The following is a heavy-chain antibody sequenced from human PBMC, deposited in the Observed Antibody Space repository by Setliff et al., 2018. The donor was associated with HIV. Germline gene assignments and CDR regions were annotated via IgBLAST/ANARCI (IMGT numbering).Heavy chain of an antibody. CDR3: ATDSRHDYSDNSPISTFGFDI. Sequence: ASVKVSCKVSGYTLSEVSMHWVRQAPGKGLEWMGGFDPEDGETIYAQKFQGRVTMTEDTSADTAYMELSSLRSEDTAVYYCATDSRHDYSDNSPISTFGFDIWGQGTMVTVSS. CDR2: FDPEDGET. D-gene: IGHD4-4*01. J-gene: IGHJ3*02. V-gene: IGHV1-24*01. CDR1: GYTLSEVS.